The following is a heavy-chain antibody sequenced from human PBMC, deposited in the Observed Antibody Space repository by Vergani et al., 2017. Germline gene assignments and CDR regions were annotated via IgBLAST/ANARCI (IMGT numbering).Heavy chain of an antibody. V-gene: IGHV3-15*01. CDR2: IKSQIDGGTT. CDR3: AKPAGGNWFDP. CDR1: GFSFSNAW. J-gene: IGHJ5*02. Sequence: EVQLVESGGGLVKPGGSLRLSCAASGFSFSNAWMTWVRQGPGKGLEWVGRIKSQIDGGTTDYAAPVKGRFTISRDNPKNTLYLQMNSLRAEDTAVYYCAKPAGGNWFDPWGQGTLVTVSS. D-gene: IGHD6-13*01.